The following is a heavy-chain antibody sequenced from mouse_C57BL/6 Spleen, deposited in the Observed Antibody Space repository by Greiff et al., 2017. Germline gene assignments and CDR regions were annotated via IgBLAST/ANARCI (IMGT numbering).Heavy chain of an antibody. J-gene: IGHJ4*01. CDR2: ISSGGSYT. CDR3: ASKTAQATYAMDE. V-gene: IGHV5-6*01. Sequence: EVQLVESGGDLVKPGGSLKLSCAASGFTFSSYGMSWVRQTPDKRLEWVATISSGGSYTYYPASVKGRFTISRDNAKHTLYLQMSSLKSEDTAMYYCASKTAQATYAMDEWGQGTSVTVSS. D-gene: IGHD3-2*02. CDR1: GFTFSSYG.